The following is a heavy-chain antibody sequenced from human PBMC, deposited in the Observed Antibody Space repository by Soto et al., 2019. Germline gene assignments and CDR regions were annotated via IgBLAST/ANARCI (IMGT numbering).Heavy chain of an antibody. CDR1: GGSVSSASYS. CDR3: ARARDSSGFYFDY. V-gene: IGHV4-61*03. CDR2: IYYSGYT. J-gene: IGHJ4*02. Sequence: SETLSLTCSVSGGSVSSASYSWTWIRQPPGKGLEWIGYIYYSGYTSYSPSLKSRVTISLDKSKNHFSLKLSSVIAADTAVYYCARARDSSGFYFDYWGQGSLVTVSS. D-gene: IGHD3-22*01.